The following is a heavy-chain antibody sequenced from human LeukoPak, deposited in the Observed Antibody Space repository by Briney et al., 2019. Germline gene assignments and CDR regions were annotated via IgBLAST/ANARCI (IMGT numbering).Heavy chain of an antibody. V-gene: IGHV4-38-2*02. Sequence: SETLPLTCTVSGYPFNRGYYWGWIRQAPGTGLEWIGNIHHSGSTYYNTALKSRVTISVDSSKNEFSLKLNSVTAADTAVYYCAKQRGATPYYFDYWGQGTLVTVSS. CDR3: AKQRGATPYYFDY. CDR1: GYPFNRGYY. J-gene: IGHJ4*02. CDR2: IHHSGST. D-gene: IGHD1-26*01.